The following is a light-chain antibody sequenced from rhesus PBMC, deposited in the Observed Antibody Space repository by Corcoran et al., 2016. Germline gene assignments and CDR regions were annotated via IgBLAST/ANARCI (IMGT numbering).Light chain of an antibody. CDR2: KAS. V-gene: IGKV1-69*01. Sequence: DIQMTQSPSSLSGSVGDRVTITCRASQGISKWLAWYQQKQRKTPKLLIYKASNLETGVPSRFSGSGSGTDFTLTISSLQPEEFATYYCQQHDTSPWTFGQGTKVEIK. CDR3: QQHDTSPWT. J-gene: IGKJ1*01. CDR1: QGISKW.